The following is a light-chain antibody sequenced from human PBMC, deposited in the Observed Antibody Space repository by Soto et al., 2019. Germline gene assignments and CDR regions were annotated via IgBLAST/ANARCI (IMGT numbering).Light chain of an antibody. CDR2: DVT. V-gene: IGLV2-14*01. CDR3: CSYTSASTPYV. Sequence: QSALSQPASVSGSPGQSITISCTGTSSDVGGYNYVSWFQQHPGKAPKLMVYDVTNRPSGVSYRFSGSKSGNTASLIISGLQAEDEADYYCCSYTSASTPYVFGTGTKLTVL. J-gene: IGLJ1*01. CDR1: SSDVGGYNY.